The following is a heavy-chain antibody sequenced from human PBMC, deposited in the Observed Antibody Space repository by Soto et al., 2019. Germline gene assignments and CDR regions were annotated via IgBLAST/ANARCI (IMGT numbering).Heavy chain of an antibody. J-gene: IGHJ5*02. CDR2: INHSGST. Sequence: PSETLSLTCAVYGGSFSGYYWSWIRQPPGKGLEWIGEINHSGSTNYNPSLKSRVTISVDTSKNQFSLKLSSVTAADTAVYYCARGSIAATNWFDPWGQGTLVTVSS. V-gene: IGHV4-34*01. CDR1: GGSFSGYY. D-gene: IGHD6-6*01. CDR3: ARGSIAATNWFDP.